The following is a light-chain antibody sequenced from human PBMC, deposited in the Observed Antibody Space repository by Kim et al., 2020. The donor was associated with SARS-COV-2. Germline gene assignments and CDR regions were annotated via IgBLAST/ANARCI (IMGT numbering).Light chain of an antibody. CDR1: QSIRSW. V-gene: IGKV1-5*03. CDR2: KAS. J-gene: IGKJ1*01. CDR3: QQGG. Sequence: DIQMTQSPSTLSASVGDRVTITCRASQSIRSWLAWYQQKPGKAPKLLIYKASSLESGVPSRFSGSGSGTEFTLTISSLQPDDFATYYSQQGGFGQGTKVDIK.